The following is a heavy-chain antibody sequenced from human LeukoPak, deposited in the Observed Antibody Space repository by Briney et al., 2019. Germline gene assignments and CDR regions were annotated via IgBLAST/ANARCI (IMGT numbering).Heavy chain of an antibody. V-gene: IGHV6-1*01. J-gene: IGHJ4*02. CDR3: GRGTDFGVVTN. Sequence: PSQTLSLTCAISGYSVSSNGASWNWIRQSPSRGLEWLGRAYYRSQQWHSDYAPSVKGRITLNPDTSKNQFSLQLNSMTPEDTAVYYCGRGTDFGVVTNWGQGTLVTVSS. CDR2: AYYRSQQWHS. CDR1: GYSVSSNGAS. D-gene: IGHD3-3*01.